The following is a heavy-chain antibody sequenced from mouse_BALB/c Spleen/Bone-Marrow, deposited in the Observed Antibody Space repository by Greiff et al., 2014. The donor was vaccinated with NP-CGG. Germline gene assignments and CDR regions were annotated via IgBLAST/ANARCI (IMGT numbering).Heavy chain of an antibody. CDR1: GFTFSDYY. D-gene: IGHD2-14*01. CDR3: ARDRGVQGYAMDY. J-gene: IGHJ4*01. Sequence: EVKLAESGGGLVKPGGSLKLSCAASGFTFSDYYMYWVRQTPEKRLEWVATISDGGSYTYYPDSVKGRFTISRDIAKNNLYLQMSSLKSEDTAMYYCARDRGVQGYAMDYWGQGTSVTVSS. V-gene: IGHV5-4*02. CDR2: ISDGGSYT.